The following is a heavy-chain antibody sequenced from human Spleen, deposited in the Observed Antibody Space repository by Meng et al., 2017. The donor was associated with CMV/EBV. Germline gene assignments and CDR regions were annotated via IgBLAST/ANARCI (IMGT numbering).Heavy chain of an antibody. J-gene: IGHJ4*02. V-gene: IGHV1-69*12. CDR3: ARGGHSSGYFDY. CDR2: IIPIFGTA. Sequence: VHMVRSGAWVKSPGPAVKGSCKASGGTFSSYAISWVRQAPGQGLEWMGGIIPIFGTANYAQKFQGRVTITADESTSTAYMELSRLRSDDTAVYYCARGGHSSGYFDYWGQGTLVTVSS. D-gene: IGHD3-22*01. CDR1: GGTFSSYA.